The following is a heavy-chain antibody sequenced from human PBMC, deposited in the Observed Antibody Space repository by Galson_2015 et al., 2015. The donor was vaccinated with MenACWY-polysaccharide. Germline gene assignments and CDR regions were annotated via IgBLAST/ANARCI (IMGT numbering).Heavy chain of an antibody. CDR2: IYLGGSDT. CDR3: ATATLGTSWWDH. V-gene: IGHV5-51*03. J-gene: IGHJ4*02. CDR1: GYRFTTYW. D-gene: IGHD1-1*01. Sequence: QSGAEVKKPGESLKISCQASGYRFTTYWIGWVRQMPEKALEWMAVIYLGGSDTRYSPSFQGQITISADKSSSTAYLQWSSLTASDTAMYYCATATLGTSWWDHWGQGTLVTVSS.